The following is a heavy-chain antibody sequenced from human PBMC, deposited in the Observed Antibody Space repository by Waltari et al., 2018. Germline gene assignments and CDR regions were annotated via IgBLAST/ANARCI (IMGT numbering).Heavy chain of an antibody. CDR3: ARYLNWGLPRFDN. CDR1: GFKVTVHC. CDR2: ITWNGGII. J-gene: IGHJ4*02. V-gene: IGHV3-20*04. D-gene: IGHD3-16*01. Sequence: EVQLAESGGAVVRPGGSLRLTRGASGFKVTVHCMSCVRRVPGKGLEWVSGITWNGGIISYSDSVKGRFTITRDNDKNSLSLQMTSLRVEDTALYYCARYLNWGLPRFDNWGQGTQVTVSS.